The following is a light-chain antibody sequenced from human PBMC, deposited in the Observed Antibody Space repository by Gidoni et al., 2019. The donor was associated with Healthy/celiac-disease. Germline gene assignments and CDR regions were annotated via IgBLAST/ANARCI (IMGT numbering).Light chain of an antibody. CDR1: QSISSY. V-gene: IGKV1-39*01. CDR2: AAS. Sequence: DIQMIQSPSSLSASVGDRVTITCRASQSISSYLNWYQQKPGKAPKLLIYAASSLQSGVPSRFSGSGSGTDFTLTISSLQPEDFATYYCQQSYSTPRTCGQGTKVEIK. J-gene: IGKJ1*01. CDR3: QQSYSTPRT.